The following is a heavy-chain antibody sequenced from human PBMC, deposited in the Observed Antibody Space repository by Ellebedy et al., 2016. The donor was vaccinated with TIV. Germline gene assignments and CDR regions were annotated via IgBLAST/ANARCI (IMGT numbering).Heavy chain of an antibody. V-gene: IGHV3-64D*06. J-gene: IGHJ4*02. CDR2: ISSDGSTT. Sequence: GESLKISCSASGFIFRSYAVHWVRQAPGKGLEYVAAISSDGSTTFYAESVKGRFAISRDNSQNILYLQMSSVRLDDTGVYYCVSGSRSSWAYFDYWGQGTLVAVSS. D-gene: IGHD6-13*01. CDR1: GFIFRSYA. CDR3: VSGSRSSWAYFDY.